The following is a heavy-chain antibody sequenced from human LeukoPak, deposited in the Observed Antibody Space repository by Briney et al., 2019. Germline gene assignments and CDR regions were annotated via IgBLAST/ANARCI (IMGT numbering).Heavy chain of an antibody. Sequence: AETLSLTCIVSGGSVSIGSYYWTWIRHPPGNGLDWIGNIYNSVRTNQHPSLTSRVTISVDTSKNQLSLKLSSVTAADTAVYFCVRDLVATIDHYSYGMDVWGQGTTVTVSS. CDR1: GGSVSIGSYY. D-gene: IGHD5-12*01. CDR2: IYNSVRT. V-gene: IGHV4-61*01. CDR3: VRDLVATIDHYSYGMDV. J-gene: IGHJ6*02.